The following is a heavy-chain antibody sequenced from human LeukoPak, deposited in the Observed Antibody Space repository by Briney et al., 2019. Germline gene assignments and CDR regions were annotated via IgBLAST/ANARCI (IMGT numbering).Heavy chain of an antibody. CDR2: MYSFGNT. V-gene: IGHV3-53*01. CDR1: GLTFSSHW. Sequence: PGGSLRLSCAASGLTFSSHWMHWVRQAPGKGLEWVSLMYSFGNTYYADSVKGRFTISRDNSKNTLYLQMNSLRAEDTALYYCARGKPVTGTPDYYSYGMDVWGQGTMVTVSS. D-gene: IGHD1-20*01. J-gene: IGHJ6*02. CDR3: ARGKPVTGTPDYYSYGMDV.